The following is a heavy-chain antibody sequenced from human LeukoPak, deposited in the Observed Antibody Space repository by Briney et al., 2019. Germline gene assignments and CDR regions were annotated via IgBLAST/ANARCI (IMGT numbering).Heavy chain of an antibody. Sequence: PSETLSLTCTVSGGSISSYYWSWIRQPPGKGLEWIGYIYTSGSTNYNPSLKSRVAISVDTSKNQFSLKLSSVTAADTAVYYCARLPGVTIFGVVIFDAFDIWGQGTMVTVSS. CDR2: IYTSGST. D-gene: IGHD3-3*01. J-gene: IGHJ3*02. CDR3: ARLPGVTIFGVVIFDAFDI. V-gene: IGHV4-4*09. CDR1: GGSISSYY.